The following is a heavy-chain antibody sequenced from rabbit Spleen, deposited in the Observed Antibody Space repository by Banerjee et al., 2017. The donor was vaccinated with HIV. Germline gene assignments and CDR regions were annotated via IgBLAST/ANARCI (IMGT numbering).Heavy chain of an antibody. Sequence: QSLEESGGGLVQPEGSLTLTCTASGFTIISSDYMCWVRQAPGKGLEWIGCIKAGSGSTYYASWAKGRFTISKTSSTTVDLKMTSLTAADTATYFCARDSNSYNFNLWGPGTLVTVS. D-gene: IGHD8-1*01. CDR1: GFTIISSDY. J-gene: IGHJ4*01. V-gene: IGHV1S40*01. CDR3: ARDSNSYNFNL. CDR2: IKAGSGST.